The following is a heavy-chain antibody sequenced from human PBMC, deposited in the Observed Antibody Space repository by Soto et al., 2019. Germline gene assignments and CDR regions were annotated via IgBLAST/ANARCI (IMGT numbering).Heavy chain of an antibody. J-gene: IGHJ4*02. CDR3: ARGGHVVVVTAALDY. CDR2: VNPSGGHT. Sequence: QVQLMQSGAEVKKPGVSVKVSCKASGDTFSDYYIHWVRQAPGQGLEWMGTVNPSGGHTTYSQHFLGTVTMTRDTSTSTPHMKLTSLTSEDTAVYYCARGGHVVVVTAALDYWGQGTLVTVSS. CDR1: GDTFSDYY. V-gene: IGHV1-46*01. D-gene: IGHD2-21*02.